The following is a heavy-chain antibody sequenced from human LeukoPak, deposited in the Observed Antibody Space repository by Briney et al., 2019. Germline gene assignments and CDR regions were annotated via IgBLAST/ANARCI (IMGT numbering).Heavy chain of an antibody. D-gene: IGHD3-22*01. CDR3: ARGRDSRGYQFMGFDS. CDR2: IWTDGAP. V-gene: IGHV4-61*02. J-gene: IGHJ4*02. CDR1: GGSISSGNYY. Sequence: SETLSLTCTVSGGSISSGNYYWNWIRQPAGKGLEWIGRIWTDGAPTYRPSLKSRVTISVDTSKNQFSLRLSSVTAADTAVYYCARGRDSRGYQFMGFDSWGQGTLVTVSS.